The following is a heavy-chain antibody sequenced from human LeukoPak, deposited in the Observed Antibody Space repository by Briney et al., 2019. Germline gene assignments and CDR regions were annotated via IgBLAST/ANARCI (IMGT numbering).Heavy chain of an antibody. J-gene: IGHJ3*02. D-gene: IGHD2-8*01. Sequence: SETLSLTCTVSGGSISSSNHYWGWIRQPPGKGLEWIGSIYYSGSTYYNPSLKSRVTMSVDTSKNQFSLKLSSVTAADTAMYYCAREMGYDAFDIWGQGTMVTVSS. V-gene: IGHV4-39*07. CDR3: AREMGYDAFDI. CDR2: IYYSGST. CDR1: GGSISSSNHY.